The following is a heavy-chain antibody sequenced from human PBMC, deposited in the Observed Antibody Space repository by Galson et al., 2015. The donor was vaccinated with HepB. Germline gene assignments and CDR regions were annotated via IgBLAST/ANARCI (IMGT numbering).Heavy chain of an antibody. J-gene: IGHJ5*02. V-gene: IGHV3-21*01. CDR1: GFTFSSYS. Sequence: SLRLSCAASGFTFSSYSMNWVRQAPGKGLEWVSSISSSSSYIYYADSVKGRFTISRDNAKNSLDLQMNSLRGEDTAVYYCAREARVNNWFDPWGQGTLVTVSS. CDR2: ISSSSSYI. CDR3: AREARVNNWFDP. D-gene: IGHD4-23*01.